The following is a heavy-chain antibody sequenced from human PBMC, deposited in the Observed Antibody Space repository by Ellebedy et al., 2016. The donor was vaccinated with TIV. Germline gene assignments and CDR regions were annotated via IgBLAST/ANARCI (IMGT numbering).Heavy chain of an antibody. D-gene: IGHD1-26*01. V-gene: IGHV2-5*01. J-gene: IGHJ4*02. CDR3: AHRQTLSGSWNFGSFDY. CDR2: IYGNDDK. CDR1: GFSLSTSTMT. Sequence: SGPTLVKPTQTLTLTCTFSGFSLSTSTMTVGWIRQPPGKALEWLAFIYGNDDKRYSPSLKNRLTITKDTSTNQVVLTVTNVDPMDTATYFCAHRQTLSGSWNFGSFDYWGQGTLVTVSS.